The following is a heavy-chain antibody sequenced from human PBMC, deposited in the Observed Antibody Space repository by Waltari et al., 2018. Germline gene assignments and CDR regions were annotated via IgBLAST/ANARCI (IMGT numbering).Heavy chain of an antibody. V-gene: IGHV3-9*01. CDR2: ISWNSGSI. CDR1: GFTFDDYA. CDR3: AKGGSIAGDAFDI. J-gene: IGHJ3*02. D-gene: IGHD6-6*01. Sequence: EVQLVESGGGLVQPGRSLRLSCAASGFTFDDYAMHWVRQAPGKGLEWVSGISWNSGSIGYADSVKGRFTISRDNAKNSLYLQMNSLRAEDTALYYCAKGGSIAGDAFDIWGQGTMVTVSS.